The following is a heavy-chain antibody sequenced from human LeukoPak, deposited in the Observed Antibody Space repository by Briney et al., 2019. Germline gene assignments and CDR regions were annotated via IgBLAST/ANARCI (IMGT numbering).Heavy chain of an antibody. Sequence: GGSLRLSCAASGFTFSSYSMNWVRQAPGKGLEWVSSISSSSSYIYYADSVKGRFTISRDNAKNSLYLQMNSLRAEDTAVYYCARDEDCSGGSCYSGDYWGQGTLVTVSS. CDR1: GFTFSSYS. D-gene: IGHD2-15*01. CDR3: ARDEDCSGGSCYSGDY. CDR2: ISSSSSYI. J-gene: IGHJ4*02. V-gene: IGHV3-21*01.